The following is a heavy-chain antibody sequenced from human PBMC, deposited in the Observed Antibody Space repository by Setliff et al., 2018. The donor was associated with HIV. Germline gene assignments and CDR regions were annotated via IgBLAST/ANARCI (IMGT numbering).Heavy chain of an antibody. CDR2: IYNSGTT. Sequence: SLTCTVSGASISKNYWNWIRQSPGKGLEWIGHIYNSGTTNYNPSLKSRVTISLDTSKSQFSLKLSSVTAADTAVYYCARDKSYYGSGSHKAFDPWGQGTLVTVSS. CDR3: ARDKSYYGSGSHKAFDP. D-gene: IGHD3-10*01. CDR1: GASISKNY. V-gene: IGHV4-4*09. J-gene: IGHJ5*02.